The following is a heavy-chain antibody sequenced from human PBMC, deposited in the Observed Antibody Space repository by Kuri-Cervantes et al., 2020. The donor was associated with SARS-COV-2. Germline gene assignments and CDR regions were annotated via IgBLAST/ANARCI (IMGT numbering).Heavy chain of an antibody. CDR3: VRDRDTIFGVVSPGHIPLDY. J-gene: IGHJ4*02. CDR1: GFTFSSYG. D-gene: IGHD3-3*01. Sequence: GESLKISCAASGFTFSSYGMHWVRQAPGKGLEWVAFIRYDGSNKYYADSVKGRFTISRDNSKNTLYLQMNSLRAEDTAVYYCVRDRDTIFGVVSPGHIPLDYWGQGTPVTVSS. V-gene: IGHV3-30*02. CDR2: IRYDGSNK.